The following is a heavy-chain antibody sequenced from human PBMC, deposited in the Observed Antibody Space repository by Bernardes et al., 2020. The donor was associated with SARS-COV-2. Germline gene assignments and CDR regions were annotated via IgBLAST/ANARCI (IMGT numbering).Heavy chain of an antibody. Sequence: SLRLSCVASGFTFSNDGMHWVRQAPGKGLEWVAMIWSDGSREHYAGAVEGRFTISRDNSNNTLYLQMNSLRAEDTAVYFCAREDFSRIGRYTPDSWGQGTLVTVSS. CDR2: IWSDGSRE. CDR1: GFTFSNDG. CDR3: AREDFSRIGRYTPDS. V-gene: IGHV3-33*01. D-gene: IGHD3-16*02. J-gene: IGHJ4*02.